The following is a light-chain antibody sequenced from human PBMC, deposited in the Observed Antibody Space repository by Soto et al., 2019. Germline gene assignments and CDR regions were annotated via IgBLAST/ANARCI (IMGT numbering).Light chain of an antibody. CDR2: SND. V-gene: IGLV1-44*01. J-gene: IGLJ1*01. CDR1: SSNIGSNT. Sequence: QSVLAQPPSASGTPGQRVTISCSGSSSNIGSNTVSWYQQFPGTAPKLLIYSNDQRPSVVPDRFSGSKSGTSASLAISGLHSEDEADYYRAAWDDSLNGPYVFGTGTKVTVL. CDR3: AAWDDSLNGPYV.